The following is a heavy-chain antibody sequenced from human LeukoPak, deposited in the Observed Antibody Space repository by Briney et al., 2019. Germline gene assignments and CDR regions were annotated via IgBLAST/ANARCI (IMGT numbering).Heavy chain of an antibody. Sequence: GGSLRLSFSASGFTFISYEMNWGRQAPGKGLGWVSYISSSGSTIYYSDSVKGRFTISRDNAKNSLYLQMNSLRAEDTAVYYCARDLSSSGYPYYYYYMDVWGKGTTVTVSS. CDR2: ISSSGSTI. V-gene: IGHV3-48*03. CDR3: ARDLSSSGYPYYYYYMDV. D-gene: IGHD3-22*01. CDR1: GFTFISYE. J-gene: IGHJ6*03.